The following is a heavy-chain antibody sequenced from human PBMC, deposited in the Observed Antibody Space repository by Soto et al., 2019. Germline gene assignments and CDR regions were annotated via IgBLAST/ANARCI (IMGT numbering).Heavy chain of an antibody. CDR1: GFTFSSYS. Sequence: GGSLRLSCAASGFTFSSYSINWVRQAPGKGLEWVSSISISSSYIYYADSVKGRFTISRDNAKNSLYLQMNSLRAEDTAVYYCARDLEGYYDFWSGYWGSAGYYYYGMDVWGQGTTVAVSS. CDR2: ISISSSYI. D-gene: IGHD3-3*01. J-gene: IGHJ6*02. CDR3: ARDLEGYYDFWSGYWGSAGYYYYGMDV. V-gene: IGHV3-21*01.